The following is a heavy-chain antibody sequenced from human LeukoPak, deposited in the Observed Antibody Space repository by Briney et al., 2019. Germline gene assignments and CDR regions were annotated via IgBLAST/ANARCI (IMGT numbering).Heavy chain of an antibody. CDR2: INPNSGGT. CDR3: ARDSYNDYYFDD. J-gene: IGHJ4*02. Sequence: GASVKVSCKASGYTFTGYYMHWVRQAPGQGLEWMGWINPNSGGTNYAQKFQGRVTMTRDTSINTAYMELSRLTSDDTAVYYCARDSYNDYYFDDWGQGTLVTVSS. V-gene: IGHV1-2*02. CDR1: GYTFTGYY. D-gene: IGHD5-24*01.